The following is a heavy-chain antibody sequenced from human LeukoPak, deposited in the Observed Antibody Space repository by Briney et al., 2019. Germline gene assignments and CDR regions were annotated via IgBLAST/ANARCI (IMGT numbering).Heavy chain of an antibody. CDR1: GFTFSTYG. D-gene: IGHD3-22*01. V-gene: IGHV3-30*18. CDR2: ISYDGSKK. CDR3: AKGYYDTSGYLDY. Sequence: GGSLRLSRAASGFTFSTYGMHWVRQAPGKGLEWAAVISYDGSKKYYADSVKGRFTISRDNSKSTLYLQMNSLRVEDTAVYYCAKGYYDTSGYLDYWGQGILVTVSS. J-gene: IGHJ4*02.